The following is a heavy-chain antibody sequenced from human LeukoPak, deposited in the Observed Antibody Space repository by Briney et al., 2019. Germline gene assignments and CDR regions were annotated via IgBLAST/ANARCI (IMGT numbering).Heavy chain of an antibody. J-gene: IGHJ4*02. Sequence: GGSLRLSCAASGFPFSSYWMSWVRQAPGKGLEWVANIKQDGSEKFYVDSVKGRFTISRDNSKNTLYLQMNGLRAEDTAVYYCAKKLFTGMGYYFDSWGRGTLVTVSS. V-gene: IGHV3-7*03. CDR1: GFPFSSYW. D-gene: IGHD3-10*01. CDR3: AKKLFTGMGYYFDS. CDR2: IKQDGSEK.